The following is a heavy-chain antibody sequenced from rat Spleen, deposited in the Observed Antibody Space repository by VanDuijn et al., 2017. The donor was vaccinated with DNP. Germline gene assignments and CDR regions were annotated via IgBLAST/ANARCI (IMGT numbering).Heavy chain of an antibody. CDR3: VSQRPGFAY. V-gene: IGHV5-7*01. D-gene: IGHD1-4*01. CDR1: GFTFSDYY. J-gene: IGHJ3*01. Sequence: EVQLVESGGGLVQPGRSLKLSCAASGFTFSDYYMAWVRQAPKKGLEWVATISYDGGITYYRDSVRGRFTISRNNAKNTLYLQMNSLRSEDTATYYCVSQRPGFAYWGQGTLVTVSS. CDR2: ISYDGGIT.